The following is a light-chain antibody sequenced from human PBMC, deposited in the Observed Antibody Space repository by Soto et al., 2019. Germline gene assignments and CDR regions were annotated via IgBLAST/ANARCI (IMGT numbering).Light chain of an antibody. CDR1: SSDVGGYNY. V-gene: IGLV2-14*03. Sequence: QSVLTQPASVSGSPLHSITISCTGTSSDVGGYNYVSWYQHHPGKAPKLMIFDVSNRPSGVSNRFSGSKSGNTASLTISGLQPEDEADYYCSSYTTSNTRQIVFGTGTKVTVL. CDR2: DVS. CDR3: SSYTTSNTRQIV. J-gene: IGLJ1*01.